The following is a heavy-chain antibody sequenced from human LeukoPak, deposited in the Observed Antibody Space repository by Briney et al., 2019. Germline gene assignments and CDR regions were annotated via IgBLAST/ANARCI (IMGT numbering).Heavy chain of an antibody. CDR3: AKDRGYGDYVSYYYGMDV. D-gene: IGHD4-17*01. CDR2: ISYDGSNK. Sequence: GGSLRLSCAASGFTFSSYGMHWVRQAPGKGLEWVVVISYDGSNKNYADSVKGRFTISRDNSKNTLYLQMNSLRAEDTAVYYCAKDRGYGDYVSYYYGMDVWGQGTTVTVSS. V-gene: IGHV3-30*18. CDR1: GFTFSSYG. J-gene: IGHJ6*02.